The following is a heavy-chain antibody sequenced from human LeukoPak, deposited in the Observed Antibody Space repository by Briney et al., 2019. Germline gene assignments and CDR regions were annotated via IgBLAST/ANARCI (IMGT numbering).Heavy chain of an antibody. D-gene: IGHD1-14*01. Sequence: PGGSLRLSCAASGFTFSSYAMSWVRQARGKGLEWVSVISGSGGSTYYADSVKGRFTISRDNSKNTLYLQMNSLRGEDTAVYYCAKADSARGMTLKTTIDFWGQGTLVTVSS. V-gene: IGHV3-23*01. J-gene: IGHJ4*02. CDR2: ISGSGGST. CDR1: GFTFSSYA. CDR3: AKADSARGMTLKTTIDF.